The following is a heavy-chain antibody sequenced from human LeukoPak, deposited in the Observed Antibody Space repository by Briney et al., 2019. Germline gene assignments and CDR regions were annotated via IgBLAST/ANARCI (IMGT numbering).Heavy chain of an antibody. Sequence: GGSLRLSCAASGFTFSSYYMTWVRQAPGKGLEWVSVLYSGGNSCYADAVKGRVAIYRNNSKNSVILQMNSVRPDDTAVYYCSRSYSNHLFGMDVWGQGTTVTVFS. V-gene: IGHV3-66*01. CDR1: GFTFSSYY. J-gene: IGHJ6*02. D-gene: IGHD4-11*01. CDR2: LYSGGNS. CDR3: SRSYSNHLFGMDV.